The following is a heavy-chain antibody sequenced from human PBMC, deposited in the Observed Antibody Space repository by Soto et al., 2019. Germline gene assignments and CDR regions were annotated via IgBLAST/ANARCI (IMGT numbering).Heavy chain of an antibody. J-gene: IGHJ4*02. CDR3: ARGPAGGELLPFYY. CDR1: EGTFSSYA. D-gene: IGHD1-26*01. CDR2: IIPIFGTA. Sequence: QVQLVQSGAEVKKPGSSVKVSCKASEGTFSSYAISWVRQAPGQGLEWMGGIIPIFGTANYAQKFQGRVTITADKSTSTAYMELSSLRSEDTAVYYCARGPAGGELLPFYYWGQGTLVTVSS. V-gene: IGHV1-69*14.